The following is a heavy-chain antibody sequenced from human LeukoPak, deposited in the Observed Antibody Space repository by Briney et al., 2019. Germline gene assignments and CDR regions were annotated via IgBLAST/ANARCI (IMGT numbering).Heavy chain of an antibody. D-gene: IGHD4-17*01. CDR2: ISAYNGNT. CDR1: GGTFSSYA. J-gene: IGHJ4*02. Sequence: GASVKVSCKASGGTFSSYAISWVRQAPGQGLEWMGWISAYNGNTNYAQKLQGRVTMTTDTSTSTAYMELRSLRSDDTAVYYCARCDYGRHLVDYWGQGTLVTVSS. CDR3: ARCDYGRHLVDY. V-gene: IGHV1-18*01.